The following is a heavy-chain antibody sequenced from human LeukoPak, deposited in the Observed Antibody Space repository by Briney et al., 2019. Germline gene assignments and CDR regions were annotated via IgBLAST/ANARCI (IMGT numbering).Heavy chain of an antibody. V-gene: IGHV3-66*01. J-gene: IGHJ4*02. CDR2: IYSGGST. D-gene: IGHD6-13*01. CDR1: GFTVSSNY. CDR3: ARGYSSSWPTLGY. Sequence: GGSLRLSCAASGFTVSSNYMSWVRQAPGKGLEWVSVIYSGGSTYYADSVKGRFTISRDNSKNTLYLQMNSLRAEDTAVYYCARGYSSSWPTLGYWGQGTLVTVSS.